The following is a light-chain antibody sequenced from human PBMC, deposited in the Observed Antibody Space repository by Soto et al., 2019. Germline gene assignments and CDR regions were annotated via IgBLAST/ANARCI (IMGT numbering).Light chain of an antibody. J-gene: IGKJ5*01. Sequence: EIVLTQSPGTLSLSPGERATLSCRAGQSVRSSYLAWYQQKPGQPPRLLIYGASSRATGIPDRFSGSGSGTDFTLTISRLEPEDFAVFYCQHYDSLPITFGQGTRLEIK. V-gene: IGKV3-20*01. CDR2: GAS. CDR3: QHYDSLPIT. CDR1: QSVRSSY.